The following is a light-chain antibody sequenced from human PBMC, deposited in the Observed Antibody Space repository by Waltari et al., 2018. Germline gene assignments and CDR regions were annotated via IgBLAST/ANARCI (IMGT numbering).Light chain of an antibody. J-gene: IGKJ4*01. CDR3: QQRSNGPPT. V-gene: IGKV3-11*01. Sequence: EIVLTQSPATLSLSPGERATLSCRASQSVSSYVAWDKQKPGQAPRLLIYDASNRATGIPARFSGGGSETDFTLTISSRGPEDFAVYYCQQRSNGPPTFGGGTKVEIK. CDR1: QSVSSY. CDR2: DAS.